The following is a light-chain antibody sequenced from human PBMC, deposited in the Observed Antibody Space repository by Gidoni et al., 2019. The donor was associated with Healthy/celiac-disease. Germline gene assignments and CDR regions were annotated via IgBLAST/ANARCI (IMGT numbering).Light chain of an antibody. J-gene: IGKJ1*01. V-gene: IGKV3-20*01. Sequence: ESVLTQSPGTLSLSPGERDTLSCRASQSGSSSYLAWYQQKPGQAPRLLIYGSSSRATGIPDRFSGIGSGTDFTLTIRRLEPEDFAVYYCQQYGSSRWTFGQGTKVEIK. CDR2: GSS. CDR1: QSGSSSY. CDR3: QQYGSSRWT.